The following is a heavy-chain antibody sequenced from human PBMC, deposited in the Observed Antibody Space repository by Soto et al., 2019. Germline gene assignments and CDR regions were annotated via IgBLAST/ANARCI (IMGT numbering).Heavy chain of an antibody. V-gene: IGHV1-18*01. Sequence: ASVKVSCKASGDSFTSYGISWVRQAPGQGLEWMGWISAYNGNTNYAQKLQGRVTMTTDTSTSTAYMELRSLRSDDTAVYYCARDEGITMVRGVDDNFEYWGQGTPVTVSS. CDR1: GDSFTSYG. D-gene: IGHD3-10*01. CDR2: ISAYNGNT. CDR3: ARDEGITMVRGVDDNFEY. J-gene: IGHJ4*02.